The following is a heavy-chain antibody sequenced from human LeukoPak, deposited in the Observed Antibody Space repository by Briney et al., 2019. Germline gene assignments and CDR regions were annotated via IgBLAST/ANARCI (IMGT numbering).Heavy chain of an antibody. CDR3: THRRGVGPTAYYFDY. Sequence: KESGPTLVKPTQTLTLTCTFSGFSLSTSGVGVGWIRQPPGKALEWLALFYWDNDRRSSPSLKSRLNITKDTSKNQVVLTMTNMDPVDTGTYYCTHRRGVGPTAYYFDYWGQGTLVTVSS. D-gene: IGHD1-26*01. CDR2: FYWDNDR. CDR1: GFSLSTSGVG. J-gene: IGHJ4*02. V-gene: IGHV2-5*02.